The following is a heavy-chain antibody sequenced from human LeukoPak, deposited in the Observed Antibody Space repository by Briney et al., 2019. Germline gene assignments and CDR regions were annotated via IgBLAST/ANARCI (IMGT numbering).Heavy chain of an antibody. D-gene: IGHD2-2*02. Sequence: GGSLRLSCAASGXTVSSNYMSWVRQAPGKGLEWVSYISSSGSTIYYADSVKGRFTISRDNAKNSLYLQMNSLRAEDTAVYYCARDHNGPYTFDYWGQGTLVTVSS. J-gene: IGHJ4*02. CDR2: ISSSGSTI. V-gene: IGHV3-11*04. CDR1: GXTVSSNY. CDR3: ARDHNGPYTFDY.